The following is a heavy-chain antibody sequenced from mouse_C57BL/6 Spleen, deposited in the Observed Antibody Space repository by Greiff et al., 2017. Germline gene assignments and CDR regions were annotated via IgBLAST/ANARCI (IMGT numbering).Heavy chain of an antibody. CDR2: INYDGSST. J-gene: IGHJ3*01. Sequence: EVQRVESEGGLVQPGSSMKLSCTASGFTFSDYYMAWVRQVPEKGLEWVANINYDGSSTYYLDSLKSRFIISRDNAKNILYLQMSSLKSEDTATYYCARGSYYYGFAYWGQGTLVTVSA. CDR3: ARGSYYYGFAY. V-gene: IGHV5-16*01. D-gene: IGHD1-1*01. CDR1: GFTFSDYY.